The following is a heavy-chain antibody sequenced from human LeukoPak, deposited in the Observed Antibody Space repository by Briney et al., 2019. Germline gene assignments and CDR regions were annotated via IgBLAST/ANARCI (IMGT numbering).Heavy chain of an antibody. V-gene: IGHV1-2*02. Sequence: ASVKVSCKASGYTFTGYYIHWVRQAPGQGLEWMGWTNTNSGGTNHAQKFQGRVAMTRDTSISTAYMELSRLRSDDTAVYYCARGYSSSWFYLSYWFDPWGQGTLVTVSS. CDR2: TNTNSGGT. CDR1: GYTFTGYY. D-gene: IGHD6-13*01. CDR3: ARGYSSSWFYLSYWFDP. J-gene: IGHJ5*02.